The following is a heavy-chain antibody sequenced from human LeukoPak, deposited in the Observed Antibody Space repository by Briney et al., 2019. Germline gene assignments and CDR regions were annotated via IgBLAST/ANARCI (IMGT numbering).Heavy chain of an antibody. J-gene: IGHJ4*02. Sequence: GGSLRLSCSASGFTFIKHYMSWVRQTPGKGLECVAKIKPDGSEKYYMDSVEGRFTISRDNSKNALYLQLNSLRAEDTAVYYCARETWWRFDYWGQGSPVTVSS. CDR1: GFTFIKHY. V-gene: IGHV3-7*01. CDR2: IKPDGSEK. CDR3: ARETWWRFDY. D-gene: IGHD2-15*01.